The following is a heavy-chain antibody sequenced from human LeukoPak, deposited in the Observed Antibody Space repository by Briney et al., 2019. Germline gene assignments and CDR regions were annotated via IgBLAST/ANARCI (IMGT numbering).Heavy chain of an antibody. Sequence: SETLSLTCTVSGYSISSGYYWGWIRQPPGKGLEWIGEINHSGGTNYNPSLKSRVTISVDTSKNQFSLKLSSVTAADTAVYYCARTLFTTPDYWGQGTLVTVSS. CDR3: ARTLFTTPDY. CDR2: INHSGGT. J-gene: IGHJ4*02. CDR1: GYSISSGYY. V-gene: IGHV4-38-2*02. D-gene: IGHD3-22*01.